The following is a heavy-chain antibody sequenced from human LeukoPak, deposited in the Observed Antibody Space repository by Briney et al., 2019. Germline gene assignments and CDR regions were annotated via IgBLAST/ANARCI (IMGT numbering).Heavy chain of an antibody. V-gene: IGHV3-7*01. D-gene: IGHD1-20*01. CDR2: IKEDGSDK. J-gene: IGHJ4*02. CDR1: GFTFSNYW. CDR3: VPLNWNPPGDFDR. Sequence: GGSLRLSCAASGFTFSNYWMNWVRQAPGKGLEGVANIKEDGSDKYYVDSVKGRFTISKDNAKNSLYLQMNSLRVEDTAVYYCVPLNWNPPGDFDRWGQGTLVTVSS.